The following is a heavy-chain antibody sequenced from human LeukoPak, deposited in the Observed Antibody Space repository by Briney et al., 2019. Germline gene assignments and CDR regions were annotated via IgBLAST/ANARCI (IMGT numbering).Heavy chain of an antibody. Sequence: GGSLRLSCAASGFIFSTYGMHWVRQAPGKGLEWVAFIRNDGSDKYYAVSVKGRFTISRDNAKNSLFLQMNSLRAEDTAVYYCARDRDPGYYDTNGYRRVNAFDIWGQGTMVTVSS. CDR3: ARDRDPGYYDTNGYRRVNAFDI. CDR2: IRNDGSDK. V-gene: IGHV3-30*02. CDR1: GFIFSTYG. D-gene: IGHD3-22*01. J-gene: IGHJ3*02.